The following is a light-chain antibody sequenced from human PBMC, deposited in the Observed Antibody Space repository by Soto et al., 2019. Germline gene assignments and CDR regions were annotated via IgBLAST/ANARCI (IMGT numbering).Light chain of an antibody. CDR2: KAS. CDR1: QSINNL. J-gene: IGKJ1*01. CDR3: RQYGYLWT. Sequence: DIHMTQSPSTLSSSVGDRVTVTCRASQSINNLLAWYQQKPGKAPQVLISKASSLESGVPSRFSGSGSGTALTLSSRGLEPDDFATCYHRQYGYLWTFGQGTKLEIK. V-gene: IGKV1-5*03.